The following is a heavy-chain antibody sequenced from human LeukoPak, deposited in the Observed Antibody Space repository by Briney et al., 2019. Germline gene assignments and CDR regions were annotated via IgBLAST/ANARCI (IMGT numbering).Heavy chain of an antibody. CDR3: AKVAPLYSGPYYFDY. CDR2: ISWNSGSI. CDR1: GFTYDDYA. V-gene: IGHV3-9*01. Sequence: GMSLRLSCAASGFTYDDYAMPWARKAPGKGREWVSGISWNSGSIGYADSVKGRFTISRDNAENSLYLQVNSLRAGDTALYYCAKVAPLYSGPYYFDYWGQGTLVTVSS. D-gene: IGHD1-26*01. J-gene: IGHJ4*02.